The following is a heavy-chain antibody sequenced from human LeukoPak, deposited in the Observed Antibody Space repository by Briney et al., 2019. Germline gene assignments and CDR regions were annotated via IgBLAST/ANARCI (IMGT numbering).Heavy chain of an antibody. CDR3: ARNVLRYFDWPLGSYYYYGMDV. CDR1: GYTFTSYD. D-gene: IGHD3-9*01. Sequence: ASVKVSCKASGYTFTSYDINWVRQATGQGLEWMGWMNPNSGNTGYAQKFQGRVTMTRNTSISTAYMELSSMRSEDTAVYYCARNVLRYFDWPLGSYYYYGMDVWGQGTTVTVSS. V-gene: IGHV1-8*01. J-gene: IGHJ6*02. CDR2: MNPNSGNT.